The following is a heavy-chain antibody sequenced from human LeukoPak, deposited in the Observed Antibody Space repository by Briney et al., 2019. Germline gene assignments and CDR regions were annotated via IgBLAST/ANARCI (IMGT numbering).Heavy chain of an antibody. Sequence: SETLSLTCTVSGGSISSYYWSWIRQPPGKGLEWSGEINHSGSTNYNPSLKSRVTISVDKSKNQFSLKLSSVTAADTAVYYCARRTTVTIPFGYWGQGTLVTVSS. CDR2: INHSGST. CDR3: ARRTTVTIPFGY. D-gene: IGHD4-11*01. CDR1: GGSISSYY. V-gene: IGHV4-34*01. J-gene: IGHJ4*02.